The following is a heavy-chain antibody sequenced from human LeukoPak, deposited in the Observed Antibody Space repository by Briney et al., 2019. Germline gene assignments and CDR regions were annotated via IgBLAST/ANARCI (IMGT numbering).Heavy chain of an antibody. V-gene: IGHV3-30-3*01. Sequence: GRSLRLSCAASGFTLSSYAMHWVRQAPGKGLEWVVVISYDGSNKYYADSVKGRFTISRDNSKNTLYLQMNSLRAEDTAVYYCARGRDWGSYFDYWGQGTLVTVSS. J-gene: IGHJ4*02. CDR2: ISYDGSNK. CDR1: GFTLSSYA. D-gene: IGHD3/OR15-3a*01. CDR3: ARGRDWGSYFDY.